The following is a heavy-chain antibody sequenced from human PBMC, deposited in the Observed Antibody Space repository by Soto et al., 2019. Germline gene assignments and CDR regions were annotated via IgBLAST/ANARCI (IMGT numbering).Heavy chain of an antibody. CDR3: AKDRGYSFGYFDY. CDR1: GFTFSSYG. Sequence: GGSLRLSCAASGFTFSSYGMHWVRQAPGKGLEWVAVISYDGSNKYYADSVKGRFTISRDNSKNTLYLQMNSLRAEDTAVYYCAKDRGYSFGYFDYWGQGTLVTVSS. CDR2: ISYDGSNK. V-gene: IGHV3-30*18. D-gene: IGHD5-18*01. J-gene: IGHJ4*02.